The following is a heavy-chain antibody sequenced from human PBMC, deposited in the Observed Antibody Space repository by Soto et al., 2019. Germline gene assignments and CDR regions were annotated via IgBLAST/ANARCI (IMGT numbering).Heavy chain of an antibody. Sequence: QVQLVESGGGVVQPGRSLRLSCAASGFTFSSYGMHWVRQAPGKGLEWVAVIWYDGSTKYYADSVKGRFTISRDNSKNTLYLQMNSLRAEDTAVYCCARDTGDYAFDYWGQGTLVTVSS. CDR3: ARDTGDYAFDY. CDR1: GFTFSSYG. D-gene: IGHD4-17*01. CDR2: IWYDGSTK. V-gene: IGHV3-33*01. J-gene: IGHJ4*02.